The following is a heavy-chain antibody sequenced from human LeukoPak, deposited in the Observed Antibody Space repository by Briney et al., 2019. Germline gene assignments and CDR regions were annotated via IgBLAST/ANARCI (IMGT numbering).Heavy chain of an antibody. D-gene: IGHD3-3*01. CDR1: GYTFTGYY. CDR3: ARALTPEYYDFWSGVGDI. J-gene: IGHJ3*02. Sequence: ASVKVSCKPSGYTFTGYYMHWVRQAPGQGLEWMGWINPNSGGTNYAQKFKGRVTMTRDTSISTAYKELSRLRSDDTAVYYCARALTPEYYDFWSGVGDIWGQGTMVTVSS. V-gene: IGHV1-2*02. CDR2: INPNSGGT.